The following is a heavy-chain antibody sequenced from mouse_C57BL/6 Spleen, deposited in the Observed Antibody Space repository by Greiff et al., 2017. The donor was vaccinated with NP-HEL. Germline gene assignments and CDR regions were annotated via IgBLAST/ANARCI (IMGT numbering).Heavy chain of an antibody. V-gene: IGHV14-3*01. Sequence: EVKVVESVAELVRPGASVKLSCTASGFNIKNTYMHWVKQRPEQGLEWIGRIDPANGNTKYAPKFQGKATITADTSSNTAYLQLSSLTSEDTAIYYCAGDGSSYVYFEYWGQGTTLTVSS. CDR3: AGDGSSYVYFEY. CDR2: IDPANGNT. D-gene: IGHD1-1*01. J-gene: IGHJ2*01. CDR1: GFNIKNTY.